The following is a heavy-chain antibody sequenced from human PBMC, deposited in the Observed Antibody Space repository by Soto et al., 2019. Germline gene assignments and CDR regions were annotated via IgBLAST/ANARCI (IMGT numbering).Heavy chain of an antibody. CDR3: ARGYQQWKDRGYYGMDV. Sequence: QVQLVQSGAEVKKPGAAVKVSCKASGYTFTSYGISWVRQAPGQGLEWMGWISAYNGNTNYAQKLQGRVTMTTDTSTSTAYMELRSLRSDETAVYYCARGYQQWKDRGYYGMDVWGQGTTVTVSS. V-gene: IGHV1-18*01. CDR2: ISAYNGNT. J-gene: IGHJ6*02. CDR1: GYTFTSYG. D-gene: IGHD6-19*01.